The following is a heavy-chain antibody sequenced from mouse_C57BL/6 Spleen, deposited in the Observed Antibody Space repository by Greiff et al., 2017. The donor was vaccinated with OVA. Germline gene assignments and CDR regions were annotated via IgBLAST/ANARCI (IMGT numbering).Heavy chain of an antibody. CDR3: TTSTTVVADYFDY. CDR2: IDPENGDT. J-gene: IGHJ2*01. CDR1: GFNITDDY. Sequence: VQLQQSGAELVRPGASVKLSCTASGFNITDDYMHWVKQRPEQGLEWIGWIDPENGDTEYASKFQGKATITADKSSNTAYLQLSSLTSEDTAVYYCTTSTTVVADYFDYWGQGTTLTVSS. V-gene: IGHV14-4*01. D-gene: IGHD1-1*01.